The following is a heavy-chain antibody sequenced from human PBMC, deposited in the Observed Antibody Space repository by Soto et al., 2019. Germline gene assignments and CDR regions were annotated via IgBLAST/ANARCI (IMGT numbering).Heavy chain of an antibody. CDR3: ARDPGLGVGTFDY. CDR1: GGTFSSYA. Sequence: GASVKVSCKASGGTFSSYAISWVRQAPGQGLEWMGGTIPIFGTANYAQKFQGRVTITADESTSTAYMELSSLRSEDTAVYYCARDPGLGVGTFDYWGQGTLVTVSS. D-gene: IGHD1-26*01. CDR2: TIPIFGTA. V-gene: IGHV1-69*13. J-gene: IGHJ4*02.